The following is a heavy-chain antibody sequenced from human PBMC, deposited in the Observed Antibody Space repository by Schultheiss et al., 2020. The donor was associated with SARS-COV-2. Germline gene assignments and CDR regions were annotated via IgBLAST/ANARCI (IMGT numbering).Heavy chain of an antibody. J-gene: IGHJ6*02. V-gene: IGHV1-69*13. Sequence: SVKVSCKASGYTFTSYAMHWVRQAPGQGLEWMGGIIPIFGTANYAQKFQGRVTITADESTSTAYMELSSLRSEDTAVYYCAERASSGGYYYYGMDVWGQGTTVTVSS. CDR3: AERASSGGYYYYGMDV. D-gene: IGHD6-19*01. CDR1: GYTFTSYA. CDR2: IIPIFGTA.